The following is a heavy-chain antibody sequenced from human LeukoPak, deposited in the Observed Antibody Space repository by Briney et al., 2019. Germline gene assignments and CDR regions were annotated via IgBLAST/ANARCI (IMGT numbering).Heavy chain of an antibody. D-gene: IGHD6-6*01. J-gene: IGHJ4*02. CDR3: ERYSDSRVAARYFDY. CDR1: GFTFSSYS. V-gene: IGHV3-48*04. CDR2: ISSSSSTI. Sequence: GGSLRLSCAASGFTFSSYSINWVRQAPGKGLEWVSYISSSSSTIYYADSVKGRFTISRDNAKNSLYLQMNSLRAEDTAVYYCERYSDSRVAARYFDYWGQGTLVTVSS.